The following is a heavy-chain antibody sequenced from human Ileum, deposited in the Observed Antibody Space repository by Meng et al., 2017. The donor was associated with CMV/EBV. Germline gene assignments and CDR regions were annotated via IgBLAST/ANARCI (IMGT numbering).Heavy chain of an antibody. CDR1: GYIFSQFD. Sequence: ASVKVSCKASGYIFSQFDIHWVRQTAGRGLEWMGRMTPSSGNTGYARQFQGRLTITTNTSISTAYLELNRLTFEDSAVYYCSRGYGSGDWGQGTRVTVSS. D-gene: IGHD4-17*01. J-gene: IGHJ4*02. V-gene: IGHV1-8*01. CDR2: MTPSSGNT. CDR3: SRGYGSGD.